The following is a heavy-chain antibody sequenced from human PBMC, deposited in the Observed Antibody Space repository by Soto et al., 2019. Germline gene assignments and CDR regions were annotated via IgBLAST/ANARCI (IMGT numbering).Heavy chain of an antibody. CDR2: ILSGGST. CDR3: ARRPWQIIGSPHKSDY. V-gene: IGHV3-23*01. CDR1: GFTFSGHA. Sequence: PGGSLRLSCAASGFTFSGHAMSWVRQAPGKGLEWVSAILSGGSTYYADSVKGRFTISRDNSKNTLSLQMNSLRAEDTAVYYCARRPWQIIGSPHKSDYWGKGVRVTVSS. J-gene: IGHJ4*02. D-gene: IGHD2-15*01.